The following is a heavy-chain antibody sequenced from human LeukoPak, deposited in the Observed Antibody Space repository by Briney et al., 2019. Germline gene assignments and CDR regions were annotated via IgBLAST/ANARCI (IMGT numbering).Heavy chain of an antibody. D-gene: IGHD3-10*02. CDR1: GFTVSSNY. Sequence: NAGGSLRLSRAASGFTVSSNYMSWVRQAPGKGLEWVSYISSSGSTIYYADSVKGRFTISRDNAKNSLYLQMNSLRAEDTAVYYCAELDITMIGGVWGKGTTVTISS. CDR3: AELDITMIGGV. J-gene: IGHJ6*04. CDR2: ISSSGSTI. V-gene: IGHV3-11*04.